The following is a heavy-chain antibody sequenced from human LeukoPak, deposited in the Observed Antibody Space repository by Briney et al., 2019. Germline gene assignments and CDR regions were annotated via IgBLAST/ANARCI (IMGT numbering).Heavy chain of an antibody. CDR3: ARGHDYGDNYYYYYYMDV. D-gene: IGHD4-17*01. CDR2: IIPIFGTE. CDR1: GGTFSSYA. J-gene: IGHJ6*03. Sequence: SVKVSCKASGGTFSSYAISWVRQAPGQGLEWMGGIIPIFGTENYAQKFKGRVTITADESTSTVYMELSSLRSEDTAVYYCARGHDYGDNYYYYYYMDVWGKGTTVTISS. V-gene: IGHV1-69*13.